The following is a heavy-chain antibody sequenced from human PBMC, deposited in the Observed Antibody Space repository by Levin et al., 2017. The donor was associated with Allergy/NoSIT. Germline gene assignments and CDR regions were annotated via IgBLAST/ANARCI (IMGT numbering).Heavy chain of an antibody. D-gene: IGHD3-10*01. CDR1: GFSFSSYW. V-gene: IGHV3-7*01. CDR3: ARSLYPYGTPFDY. CDR2: IKQDGSEK. Sequence: HAGGSLRLSCAASGFSFSSYWMNWVRQAPGKGLEWVVNIKQDGSEKHYVDSVKGRFTISRDNAKNSLYLQLSSLRADDTAVYYCARSLYPYGTPFDYWGQGTLVTVSS. J-gene: IGHJ4*02.